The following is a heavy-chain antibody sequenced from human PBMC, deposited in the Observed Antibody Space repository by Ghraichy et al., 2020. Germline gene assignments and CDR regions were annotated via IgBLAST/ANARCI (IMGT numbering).Heavy chain of an antibody. CDR3: ARHLHLLQLVDPLYYFHY. D-gene: IGHD1-1*01. V-gene: IGHV4-39*01. CDR2: IFYTGST. J-gene: IGHJ4*01. CDR1: SGSISSSSYF. Sequence: SQTLSLTCNVSSGSISSSSYFWAWIRQPPGRGLEWIGSIFYTGSTYYNPSLKSRVTISVDTSKNQFSLKLSSVTAADTAVYYCARHLHLLQLVDPLYYFHYLGHGTLVTVSS.